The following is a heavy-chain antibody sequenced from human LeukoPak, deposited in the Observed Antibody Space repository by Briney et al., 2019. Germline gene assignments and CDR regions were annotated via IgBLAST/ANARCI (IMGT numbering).Heavy chain of an antibody. CDR2: INHSGST. CDR1: GGSFSGYY. J-gene: IGHJ4*02. D-gene: IGHD2-15*01. Sequence: SETLSLTCAVYGGSFSGYYWSWIRQPPGKGLEWIGEINHSGSTNYNPSLKSRVTISVDTSKNQFSLMLTSVTAADTAVYYCARIGYCSGGSCYTPLFDYWGQGTLVTVSS. CDR3: ARIGYCSGGSCYTPLFDY. V-gene: IGHV4-34*01.